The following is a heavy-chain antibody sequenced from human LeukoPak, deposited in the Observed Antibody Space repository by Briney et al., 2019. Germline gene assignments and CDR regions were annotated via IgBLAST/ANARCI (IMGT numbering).Heavy chain of an antibody. CDR1: GFTFSSYA. V-gene: IGHV3-23*01. CDR3: AKGPNYYGSGSYYKIGTFDY. Sequence: PGGSLRLSCAASGFTFSSYAMSWVRQAPGKGLEWVSAISGSGGSTYYADSVKGRFTISRDNSKNTLYLQMNSLRAEDTAVYDCAKGPNYYGSGSYYKIGTFDYWGQGTLVTVSS. D-gene: IGHD3-10*01. CDR2: ISGSGGST. J-gene: IGHJ4*02.